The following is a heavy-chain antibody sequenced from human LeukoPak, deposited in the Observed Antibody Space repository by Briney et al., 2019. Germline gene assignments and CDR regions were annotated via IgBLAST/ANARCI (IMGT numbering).Heavy chain of an antibody. CDR1: GYTFTSYD. Sequence: GASVKVSCKASGYTFTSYDINWVRQATGQGLEWMGWMNPNSGNTGYAQKFQGRVTMTRNTSISTAYMELSSLRSEDTAVYYCARGRYPAAGTMYYYYYYMDVWGKGTTVTVSS. D-gene: IGHD6-13*01. J-gene: IGHJ6*03. CDR3: ARGRYPAAGTMYYYYYYMDV. CDR2: MNPNSGNT. V-gene: IGHV1-8*01.